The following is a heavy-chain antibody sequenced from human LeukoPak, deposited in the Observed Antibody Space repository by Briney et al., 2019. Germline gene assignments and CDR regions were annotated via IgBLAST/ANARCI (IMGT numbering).Heavy chain of an antibody. D-gene: IGHD6-13*01. CDR2: IRYDGSNK. CDR1: GFTFSRYG. CDR3: AKEDSSSWSPNTDAFDI. V-gene: IGHV3-30*02. J-gene: IGHJ3*02. Sequence: GGSLRLSCAASGFTFSRYGMHWVRQAPGKGLECVAFIRYDGSNKYYADSVKGRFTISRDNSKNTLYLQMNSLRAEDTAVYYCAKEDSSSWSPNTDAFDIGGQGTMVTVSS.